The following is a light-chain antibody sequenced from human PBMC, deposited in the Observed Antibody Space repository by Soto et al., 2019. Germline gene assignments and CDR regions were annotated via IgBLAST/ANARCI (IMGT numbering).Light chain of an antibody. J-gene: IGLJ1*01. CDR1: NSDLAIYNY. CDR3: SSYTDSSNYV. V-gene: IGLV2-14*01. CDR2: QVT. Sequence: QSVLTQPASVSGSPGQSITISCTGTNSDLAIYNYVSWYQQQPGKAPQLMIYQVTNRPSGVSNRFSGSRSGNTASLTISGLQAEDEADYYCSSYTDSSNYVFGTGTKVTVL.